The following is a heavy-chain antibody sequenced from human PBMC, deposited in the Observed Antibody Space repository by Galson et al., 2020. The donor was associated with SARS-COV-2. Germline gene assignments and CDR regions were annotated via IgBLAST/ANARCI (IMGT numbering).Heavy chain of an antibody. D-gene: IGHD6-19*01. CDR2: ISYDGSNK. Sequence: GGSLRLSCAASGFTFSSYGMHWVRQAPGKGLEWVAVISYDGSNKYYADSVKGRFTISRDNSKNTLYLQMNSLRAEDTAVYYCAKDNEWLVEVYYFDYWGQGTLVTVSS. CDR1: GFTFSSYG. J-gene: IGHJ4*02. CDR3: AKDNEWLVEVYYFDY. V-gene: IGHV3-30*18.